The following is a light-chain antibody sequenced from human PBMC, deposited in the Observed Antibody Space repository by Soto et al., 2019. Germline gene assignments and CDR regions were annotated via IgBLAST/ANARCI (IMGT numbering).Light chain of an antibody. J-gene: IGLJ3*02. V-gene: IGLV2-11*01. CDR2: DVS. CDR1: SSDVGGYNY. Sequence: QSALTQPRSVSGSPGQSVTISCTGSSSDVGGYNYVSWYQQRPGKAPKLMIYDVSQRPSGVPDRFSGSKSGNTASLTISGLQAEDEADYFCCSYAGSYSWVFGGGTKVTVL. CDR3: CSYAGSYSWV.